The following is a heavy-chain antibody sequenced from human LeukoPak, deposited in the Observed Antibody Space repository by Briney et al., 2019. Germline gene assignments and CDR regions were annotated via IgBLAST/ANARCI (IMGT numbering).Heavy chain of an antibody. CDR2: IKQDASET. V-gene: IGHV3-7*01. Sequence: PGGSLRLSCAASGFTFADFWMSWVRQAPGKGLEWVATIKQDASETYYVDSVKGRFTISRDNAKNSLYLQMNSLRAEDTAVYYCATLGMTTMTSGYWGQGTLLTVSS. CDR1: GFTFADFW. D-gene: IGHD4-17*01. CDR3: ATLGMTTMTSGY. J-gene: IGHJ4*02.